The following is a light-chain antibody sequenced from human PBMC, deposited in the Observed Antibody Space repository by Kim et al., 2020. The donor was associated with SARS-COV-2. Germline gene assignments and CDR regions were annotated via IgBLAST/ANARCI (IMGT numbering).Light chain of an antibody. Sequence: SVALGQTATLTCGGNNIENKNVHWYHQRPGQAPVLVMYKDKKRPSGIPERLSGSNSGDTATLNISRVEAGDEGDYYCQVWDSRTVVFGGGTQLTVL. CDR3: QVWDSRTVV. V-gene: IGLV3-9*01. J-gene: IGLJ2*01. CDR1: NIENKN. CDR2: KDK.